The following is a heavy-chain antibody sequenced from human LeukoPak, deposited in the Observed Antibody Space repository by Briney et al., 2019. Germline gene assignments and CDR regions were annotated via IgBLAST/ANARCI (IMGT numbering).Heavy chain of an antibody. Sequence: SETLSLTCAVSGGSISSNNWWIWVRQSPEKGLEWIGEIYHDGSTNYNPSLKSRVTISVDTSKNQFSLKLSSVTAADTAVYYCARTGGSGSYYNADYWGQGTLVTVSS. CDR1: GGSISSNNW. D-gene: IGHD3-10*01. CDR3: ARTGGSGSYYNADY. V-gene: IGHV4-4*02. CDR2: IYHDGST. J-gene: IGHJ4*02.